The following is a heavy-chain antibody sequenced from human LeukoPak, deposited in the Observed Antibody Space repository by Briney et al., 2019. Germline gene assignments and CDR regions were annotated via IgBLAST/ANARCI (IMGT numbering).Heavy chain of an antibody. Sequence: SETLSLTCTVSGGSISSYDWSWIRQPPGKELEWIGYIYYSGSTNYNPSLKSRVTISVDTSKNQFSLKLSSVTAADTAVYYCARHLAASGWYDYWGQGTLVTVSS. D-gene: IGHD6-19*01. J-gene: IGHJ4*02. CDR3: ARHLAASGWYDY. CDR1: GGSISSYD. V-gene: IGHV4-59*08. CDR2: IYYSGST.